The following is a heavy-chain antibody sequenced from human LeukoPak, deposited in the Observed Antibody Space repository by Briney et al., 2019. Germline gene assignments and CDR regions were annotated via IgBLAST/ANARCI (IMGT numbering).Heavy chain of an antibody. D-gene: IGHD1-7*01. CDR3: AREDDWNYEDY. Sequence: GGSLRLSCAASRFTFTDYWMSWVRQVPGKELEWVANIKQDGSEKYYVNSVKGRFTISRDNAKNSLYLQMNSLRAEDTAIYFCAREDDWNYEDYWGQGTLVTVSS. V-gene: IGHV3-7*01. CDR1: RFTFTDYW. J-gene: IGHJ4*02. CDR2: IKQDGSEK.